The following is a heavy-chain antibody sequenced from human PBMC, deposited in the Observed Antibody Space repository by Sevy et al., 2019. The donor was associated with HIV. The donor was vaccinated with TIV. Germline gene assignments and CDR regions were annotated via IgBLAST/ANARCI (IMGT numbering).Heavy chain of an antibody. CDR2: ISYHGTNN. CDR1: GFSFSSYG. J-gene: IGHJ4*02. Sequence: GESLKISCVASGFSFSSYGMHWVRQAPGKGLEWVALISYHGTNNYNGDSVRGPFTVSRDSSRNTLYLQMDSLRAEDTAVYYCAKISEEYIQTWYPPDYWGQGTLVTVSS. D-gene: IGHD5-18*01. CDR3: AKISEEYIQTWYPPDY. V-gene: IGHV3-30*18.